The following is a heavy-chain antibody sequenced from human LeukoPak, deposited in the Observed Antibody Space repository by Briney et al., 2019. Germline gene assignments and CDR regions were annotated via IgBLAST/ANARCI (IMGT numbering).Heavy chain of an antibody. D-gene: IGHD6-19*01. Sequence: PSETLSLTCTVSGGSISSYYWSWIRQPPGKGLEWIGYIHYSGSTNYNPSLKSRVTISVDTSKNQFSLKLSSVTAADTAVYYCARGVPDYDASGWTEFADYWGQGTLVTVSS. V-gene: IGHV4-59*01. CDR2: IHYSGST. J-gene: IGHJ4*02. CDR1: GGSISSYY. CDR3: ARGVPDYDASGWTEFADY.